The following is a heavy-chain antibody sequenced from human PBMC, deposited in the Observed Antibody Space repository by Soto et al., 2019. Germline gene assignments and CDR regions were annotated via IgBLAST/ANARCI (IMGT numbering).Heavy chain of an antibody. CDR1: GFTFSSYA. J-gene: IGHJ6*02. V-gene: IGHV3-23*01. Sequence: GGSLRLSCAASGFTFSSYAMSWVRQAAGKGLEWVSDISGSGGTTYYADSVKGRFTISRDSSKNTLYLQMNSLRAEDTAVYYCAKGRAPFLGRGMDVWGQGTTVTVSS. CDR3: AKGRAPFLGRGMDV. CDR2: ISGSGGTT.